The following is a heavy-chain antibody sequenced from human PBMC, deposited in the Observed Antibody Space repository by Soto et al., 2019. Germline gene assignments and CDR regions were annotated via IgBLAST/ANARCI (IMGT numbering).Heavy chain of an antibody. CDR2: MYYSGST. V-gene: IGHV4-39*01. J-gene: IGHJ5*02. CDR3: ARLYGSTLWFDP. CDR1: GGSMSSSSYC. Sequence: QLQLQESGPGLVKPSETLSLTCTVSGGSMSSSSYCWGWIRQPPGKGLEWIGSMYYSGSTYSNPSLKSRVTISVDTSKNQFSLKLSSVTAADTAVYYCARLYGSTLWFDPWGQGTLVTVSS. D-gene: IGHD3-10*01.